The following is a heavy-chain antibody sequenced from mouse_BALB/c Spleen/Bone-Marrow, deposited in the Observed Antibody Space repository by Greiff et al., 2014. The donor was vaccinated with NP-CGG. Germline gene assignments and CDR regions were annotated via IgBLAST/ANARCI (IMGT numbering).Heavy chain of an antibody. CDR2: IRNKANGYTT. J-gene: IGHJ4*01. CDR3: ARDAYRYAMDY. Sequence: EVQVVESGGGLAQPGGSLRLSCATSGFTFTDYYMSWVRQPPGKALEWLGFIRNKANGYTTEYSVSVKGRFTISRDNSPSILYLQMNTLRAEDSATYYCARDAYRYAMDYWGQGTSVTVSS. CDR1: GFTFTDYY. D-gene: IGHD2-14*01. V-gene: IGHV7-3*02.